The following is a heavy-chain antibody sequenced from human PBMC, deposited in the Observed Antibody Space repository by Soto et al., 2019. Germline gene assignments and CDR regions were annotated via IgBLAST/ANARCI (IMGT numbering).Heavy chain of an antibody. CDR1: GDSINNGDCY. V-gene: IGHV4-30-4*01. CDR3: AREKEDDSGDYNAFDI. J-gene: IGHJ3*02. Sequence: PSGTLSLTCTVSGDSINNGDCYWGGLRQLPGKGLEWIGYIYYSGSKYYNPSLKSRVSMSVDTSKNHFSLNLTSVTAADTAVYYCAREKEDDSGDYNAFDIWGQGTVVS. CDR2: IYYSGSK. D-gene: IGHD4-17*01.